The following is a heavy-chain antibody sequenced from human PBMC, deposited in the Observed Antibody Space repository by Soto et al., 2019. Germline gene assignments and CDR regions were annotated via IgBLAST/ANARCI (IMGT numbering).Heavy chain of an antibody. CDR1: GFNFAAYT. V-gene: IGHV3-49*04. Sequence: LRLSCSASGFNFAAYTMSWVRLTPGKGLEWVGFIRRIAYGGTTDYAASVKGRFTISRDDSRKIVYLQMSRLKIEDTAVYYCSRSLAIDFASWGQGTLVTVSS. CDR2: IRRIAYGGTT. J-gene: IGHJ4*02. CDR3: SRSLAIDFAS.